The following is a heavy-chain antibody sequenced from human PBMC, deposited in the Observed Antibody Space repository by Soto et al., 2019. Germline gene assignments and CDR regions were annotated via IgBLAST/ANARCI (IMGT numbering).Heavy chain of an antibody. D-gene: IGHD6-6*01. CDR3: AKVSKQLVLSPVPNAFDI. J-gene: IGHJ3*02. CDR2: IKSKTDGGTT. Sequence: PGGSLRLSCAASGFTFSSYAMSWVRQAPGKGLEWVGQIKSKTDGGTTDFAASVKGRFAISRDDSKNMVYLQMNSLRAEDTAVYYCAKVSKQLVLSPVPNAFDIWGQGTMVTVSS. CDR1: GFTFSSYA. V-gene: IGHV3-15*01.